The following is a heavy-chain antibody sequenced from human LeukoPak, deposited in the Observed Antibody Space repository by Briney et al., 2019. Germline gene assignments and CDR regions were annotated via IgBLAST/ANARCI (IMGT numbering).Heavy chain of an antibody. Sequence: PSETLSLTCTVSGGSISGYYWSWIRQPPGKGLEWIGYIHYSGPTNYNPSLKSRVTISVDTSKNQFSLKLSSVTAADTAVYYCARPYSSNWYDAFHFWGQGTMVTVSS. D-gene: IGHD6-13*01. J-gene: IGHJ3*01. CDR1: GGSISGYY. CDR2: IHYSGPT. CDR3: ARPYSSNWYDAFHF. V-gene: IGHV4-59*01.